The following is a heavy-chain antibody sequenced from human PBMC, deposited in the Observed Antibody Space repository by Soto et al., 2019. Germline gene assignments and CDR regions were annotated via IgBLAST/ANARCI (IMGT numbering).Heavy chain of an antibody. CDR3: ARAYSSGWNYYYYYMDV. D-gene: IGHD6-19*01. Sequence: QVQLVQSGAEVKKPGASVKVSCKASGYTFTSYAMHWVRQAPGQRLEWMGWINAGNGNTKYSQKFQGRVTITRDTSAGTAYMELSSLRSEDTAVYYCARAYSSGWNYYYYYMDVWGKGTTVTVSS. J-gene: IGHJ6*03. CDR1: GYTFTSYA. V-gene: IGHV1-3*01. CDR2: INAGNGNT.